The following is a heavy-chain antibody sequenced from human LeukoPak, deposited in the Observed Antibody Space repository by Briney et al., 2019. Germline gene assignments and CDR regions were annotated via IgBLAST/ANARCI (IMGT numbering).Heavy chain of an antibody. CDR2: ITPSGGST. D-gene: IGHD3-9*01. J-gene: IGHJ4*02. CDR3: ARGSRYHDWLSPLDS. CDR1: GYTFTNYY. V-gene: IGHV1-46*01. Sequence: ASVKVSCKASGYTFTNYYMHWVRQAPGQGLEWLGLITPSGGSTWYAQKFQGRVTMTRDMSTSTDYMELSRLRSDDTAVFYCARGSRYHDWLSPLDSWGQGTLVTVSS.